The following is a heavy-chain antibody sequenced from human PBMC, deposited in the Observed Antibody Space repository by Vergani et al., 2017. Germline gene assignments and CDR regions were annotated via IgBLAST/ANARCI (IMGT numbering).Heavy chain of an antibody. D-gene: IGHD2-2*01. Sequence: QLQLQESGPGLVKPSETLSLTCTVSGGSISSSSYYCGWFRQPPGKGLEWIGSIYYSGSTYYNPSLKSRVTISVDTSKNQFSLKLSSVTAADTAVYYCARDSRGIVVVPAVMGWFDPWGQGTLVTVSS. J-gene: IGHJ5*02. V-gene: IGHV4-39*07. CDR1: GGSISSSSYY. CDR2: IYYSGST. CDR3: ARDSRGIVVVPAVMGWFDP.